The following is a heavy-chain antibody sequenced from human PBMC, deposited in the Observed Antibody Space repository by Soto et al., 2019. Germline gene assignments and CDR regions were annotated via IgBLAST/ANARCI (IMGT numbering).Heavy chain of an antibody. D-gene: IGHD6-6*01. CDR3: AKSITARPFDY. J-gene: IGHJ4*02. Sequence: GSLRLSCTASGFTFSSYAMSWVRQAPGKGLEWVSAISGSGGNTYYADSVKGRFTISRDNSKNTLYLQMNSLRAEDTAVYYCAKSITARPFDYWGQGALVTVSS. CDR2: ISGSGGNT. CDR1: GFTFSSYA. V-gene: IGHV3-23*01.